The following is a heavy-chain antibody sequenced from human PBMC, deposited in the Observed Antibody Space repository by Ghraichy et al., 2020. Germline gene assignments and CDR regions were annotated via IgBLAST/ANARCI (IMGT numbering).Heavy chain of an antibody. D-gene: IGHD5-12*01. Sequence: GGSLRLSCAASGFTFSDYYMSWIRQAPGKGLEWVSYISSSGSTIYYADSVKGRFTISRDNAKNSLYLQMNSLRAEDTAVYYCAGGLRGYSGYDYYYYYGMDVWGQGTTVTVSS. V-gene: IGHV3-11*01. J-gene: IGHJ6*02. CDR3: AGGLRGYSGYDYYYYYGMDV. CDR1: GFTFSDYY. CDR2: ISSSGSTI.